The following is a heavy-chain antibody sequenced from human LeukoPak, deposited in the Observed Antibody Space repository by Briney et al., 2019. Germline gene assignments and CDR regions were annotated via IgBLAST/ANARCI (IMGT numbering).Heavy chain of an antibody. CDR2: IRSKAYGGTT. Sequence: GGSLRLSCTASGFTFGDYAMSWFRQAPGKGLEWVGFIRSKAYGGTTEYAASVKGRFTISRDDSKSIAYLQMNSLKTEDTAVYYCTTVGLDFGYEQLIAFDYWGQGTLVTVSS. V-gene: IGHV3-49*03. CDR3: TTVGLDFGYEQLIAFDY. CDR1: GFTFGDYA. J-gene: IGHJ4*02. D-gene: IGHD5-12*01.